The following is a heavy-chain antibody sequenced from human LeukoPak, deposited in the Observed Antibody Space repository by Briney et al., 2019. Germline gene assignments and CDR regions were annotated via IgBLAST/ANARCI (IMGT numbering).Heavy chain of an antibody. CDR2: INSDGSST. D-gene: IGHD6-13*01. Sequence: GGSLRLSCAASGLSFSSYWMHWVRQAPGKGLVWVSRINSDGSSTTYADSVKGRFTISRDNAKNSLFLQMNSLRAEDTGVYYCARVSGSAAGHVFDYWGQGTLVTVSS. V-gene: IGHV3-74*01. J-gene: IGHJ4*02. CDR3: ARVSGSAAGHVFDY. CDR1: GLSFSSYW.